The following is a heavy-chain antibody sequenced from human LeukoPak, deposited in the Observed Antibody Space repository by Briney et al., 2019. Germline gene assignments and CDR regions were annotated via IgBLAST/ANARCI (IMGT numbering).Heavy chain of an antibody. CDR3: ARDPMGSYDFWSGYLDY. Sequence: PGGSLRLSCAASGLTISSYGMHWVRQAPGKGLEWVAVIWYDGSNKYYADSVKGRFTISRDNSKNTLYLQMNSLRAEDTAVYYCARDPMGSYDFWSGYLDYWGQGTLVTVSS. V-gene: IGHV3-33*01. D-gene: IGHD3-3*01. CDR2: IWYDGSNK. J-gene: IGHJ4*02. CDR1: GLTISSYG.